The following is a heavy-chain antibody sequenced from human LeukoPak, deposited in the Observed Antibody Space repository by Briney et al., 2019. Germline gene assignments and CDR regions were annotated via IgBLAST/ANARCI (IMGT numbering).Heavy chain of an antibody. D-gene: IGHD2-21*01. CDR3: ARDLDSYYYYMDV. Sequence: KSSETLSLTCTVSGGSISSYYWSWIRQPPGKGLEWIGYIYYSGSTNYNPSLKSRVTISVDTSKNQFSLKLSSVTAADTAVYYCARDLDSYYYYMDVWGKGTTVTVSS. V-gene: IGHV4-59*01. CDR1: GGSISSYY. CDR2: IYYSGST. J-gene: IGHJ6*03.